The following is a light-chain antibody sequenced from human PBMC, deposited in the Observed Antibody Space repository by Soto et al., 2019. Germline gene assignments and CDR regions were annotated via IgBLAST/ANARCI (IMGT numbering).Light chain of an antibody. CDR2: DAS. CDR1: QGISTL. Sequence: DIQMTQSPSSVSASVGDRVTITCRASQGISTLLAWYQQKPGKAPNLLIHDASSLQGGVPSRFSGSGSGTDFTLTISSLQPEDFATYYCQQANRFPLTFGGGTRVEVK. J-gene: IGKJ4*01. CDR3: QQANRFPLT. V-gene: IGKV1-12*01.